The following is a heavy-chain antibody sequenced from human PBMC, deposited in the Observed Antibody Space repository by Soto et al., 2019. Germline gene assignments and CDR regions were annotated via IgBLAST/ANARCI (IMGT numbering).Heavy chain of an antibody. V-gene: IGHV3-33*01. J-gene: IGHJ4*02. CDR1: GSIFTGYG. CDR3: AREGIDATTWSWSFDY. Sequence: GGSLRLSCAASGSIFTGYGMHWVRQAPGKGLEWVAVIWFDGSNKYYADSVKGRFTISRDNSKNMLYLQMNSLRVEDTAVYYCAREGIDATTWSWSFDYWGQGTLVTVSS. CDR2: IWFDGSNK. D-gene: IGHD6-13*01.